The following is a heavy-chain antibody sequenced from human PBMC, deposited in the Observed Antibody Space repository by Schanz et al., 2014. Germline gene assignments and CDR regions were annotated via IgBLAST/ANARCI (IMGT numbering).Heavy chain of an antibody. D-gene: IGHD2-15*01. CDR2: ISASGGST. J-gene: IGHJ6*04. Sequence: EGQLAESGGGLVQPGGSLRLSCAASGFTFSDHYMDWVRQAPGKGLEWVSTISASGGSTYYADSVKGRFTISRDNSKNILYLQMNSLRADDTAVFYCAKGMGYCSGGTCYDYYYYGLDVWGKGTTVTVSS. CDR3: AKGMGYCSGGTCYDYYYYGLDV. CDR1: GFTFSDHY. V-gene: IGHV3-23*04.